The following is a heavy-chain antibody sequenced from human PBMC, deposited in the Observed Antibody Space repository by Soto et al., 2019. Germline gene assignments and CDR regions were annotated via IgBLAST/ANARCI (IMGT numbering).Heavy chain of an antibody. V-gene: IGHV3-48*03. CDR1: GLTFSSYE. D-gene: IGHD2-2*01. J-gene: IGHJ4*02. CDR2: ISSSGSIM. Sequence: PGGSLRLSCAASGLTFSSYEMNWVRQAPGKGLECVSYISSSGSIMHYADSVKGRFTISRDNAKNSLYLQMDSLRADDTAVYYCARVAGVEVPAAPFDYCGQGALVTVFS. CDR3: ARVAGVEVPAAPFDY.